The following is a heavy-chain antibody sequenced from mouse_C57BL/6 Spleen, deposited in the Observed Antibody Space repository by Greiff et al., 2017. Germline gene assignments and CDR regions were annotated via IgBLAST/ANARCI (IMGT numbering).Heavy chain of an antibody. CDR2: INPNNGGT. D-gene: IGHD2-3*01. CDR3: ARYPDGYFDAMDY. Sequence: EVQLQESGPELVKPGASVKMSCKASGYTFTDYNMHWVKQSHGKSLEWIGDINPNNGGTSYNQKFKGKATLTVNKSSSTAYMVLLSLTSEDSAVYYCARYPDGYFDAMDYWGQGTSVTVSS. CDR1: GYTFTDYN. V-gene: IGHV1-22*01. J-gene: IGHJ4*01.